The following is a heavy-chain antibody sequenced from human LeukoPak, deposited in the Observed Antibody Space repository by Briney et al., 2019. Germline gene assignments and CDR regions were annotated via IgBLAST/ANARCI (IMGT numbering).Heavy chain of an antibody. D-gene: IGHD2-15*01. Sequence: SGGSLRLSCAASGFSFNTYWMTWVRQAPGKGLEWVADIKPDGGEKHYVDSVKGRFTISRDNSKNTLYLQMNSLRAEDTAVYYCARDLPPGDIGSGGSCTGTLDYWGQGTLVTVSS. V-gene: IGHV3-7*01. CDR1: GFSFNTYW. CDR2: IKPDGGEK. J-gene: IGHJ4*02. CDR3: ARDLPPGDIGSGGSCTGTLDY.